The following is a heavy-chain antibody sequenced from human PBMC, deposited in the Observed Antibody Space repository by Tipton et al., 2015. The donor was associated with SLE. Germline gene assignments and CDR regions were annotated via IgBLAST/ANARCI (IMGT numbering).Heavy chain of an antibody. CDR1: GGSISSSSYY. Sequence: TLSLTCTVSGGSISSSSYYWGWIRQPPGKGLEWIGSIYYSGSTYYNPSLKSRVTISVDTSKNQFSLKLSSVTAADTAVYYCARAWCSSTSFPIGYWGQGTLVTVSS. J-gene: IGHJ4*02. CDR3: ARAWCSSTSFPIGY. V-gene: IGHV4-39*07. D-gene: IGHD2-2*01. CDR2: IYYSGST.